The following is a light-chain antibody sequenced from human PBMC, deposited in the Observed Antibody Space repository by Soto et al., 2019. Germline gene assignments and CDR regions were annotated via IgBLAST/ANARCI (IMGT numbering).Light chain of an antibody. CDR3: QQRSNWLLT. Sequence: EIVLTQSPATLSLSPGERATLSCRASQSVSSYLAWYQQKPGQAPRLLIYDASNRATGIPDRFSGSGSGTDFTLTISSLEPEDFAVYYCQQRSNWLLTFGPGTKVDIK. V-gene: IGKV3-11*01. CDR2: DAS. CDR1: QSVSSY. J-gene: IGKJ3*01.